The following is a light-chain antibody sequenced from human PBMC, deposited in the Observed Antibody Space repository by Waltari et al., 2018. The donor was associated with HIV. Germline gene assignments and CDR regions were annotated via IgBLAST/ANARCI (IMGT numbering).Light chain of an antibody. CDR3: QVWDRSTVI. J-gene: IGLJ1*01. Sequence: YQLTQALSVYVAPGQTATVTCRGDNLRLKNVRWHQQKPGQAPRLVMFRDADRPSGIPERFSGTNWGNTATLIINRAQAGDEADYYCQVWDRSTVIFGSGTKVTVL. CDR2: RDA. V-gene: IGLV3-9*01. CDR1: NLRLKN.